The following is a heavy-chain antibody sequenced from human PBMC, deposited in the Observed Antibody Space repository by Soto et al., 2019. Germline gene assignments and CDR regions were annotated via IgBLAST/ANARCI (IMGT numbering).Heavy chain of an antibody. CDR2: ISNSSSTI. Sequence: GKGLEWVSYISNSSSTIYYADSVKGRFTISRDNAKNSLYLQMNSLRDEDTAVYYCARDSPGRYCSSTSCPRMDVWGQGTTVTVSS. J-gene: IGHJ6*02. V-gene: IGHV3-48*02. D-gene: IGHD2-2*01. CDR3: ARDSPGRYCSSTSCPRMDV.